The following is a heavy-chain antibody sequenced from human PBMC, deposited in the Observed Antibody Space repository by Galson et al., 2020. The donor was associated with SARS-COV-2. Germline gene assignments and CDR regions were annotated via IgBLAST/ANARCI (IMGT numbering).Heavy chain of an antibody. Sequence: SGPTLEKPTQTLTLTCTFSGFSLSTSGVGVGWIRQPPGKALEWLELIYWDDDKRYSPSLKSRLTITKDTSKNQVVLTMTNMDPVDTATYYCAHSEIAAAVDYFDYWGQGTLVTVSS. CDR1: GFSLSTSGVG. CDR2: IYWDDDK. D-gene: IGHD6-13*01. V-gene: IGHV2-5*02. CDR3: AHSEIAAAVDYFDY. J-gene: IGHJ4*02.